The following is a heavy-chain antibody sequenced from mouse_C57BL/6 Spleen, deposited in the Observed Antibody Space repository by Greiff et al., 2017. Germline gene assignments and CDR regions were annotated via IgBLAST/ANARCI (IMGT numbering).Heavy chain of an antibody. D-gene: IGHD1-1*01. J-gene: IGHJ4*01. CDR1: GYTFTSYW. CDR2: IHPNSGST. V-gene: IGHV1-64*01. Sequence: QVQLQQPGAELVKPGASVKLSCKASGYTFTSYWMHWVKQRPGQGLEWIGMIHPNSGSTNYNEKFKSKATLTVDKSSSTAYMQLSSLTSEDSAVYYCARRITTVVDYAMDDWGQGTSVTVSS. CDR3: ARRITTVVDYAMDD.